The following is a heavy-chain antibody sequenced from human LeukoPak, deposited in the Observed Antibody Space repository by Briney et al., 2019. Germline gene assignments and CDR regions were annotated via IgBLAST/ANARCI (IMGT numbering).Heavy chain of an antibody. CDR2: INPNSGGT. CDR1: GYTFTDYY. CDR3: ARDHSSEDYFDY. J-gene: IGHJ4*02. D-gene: IGHD6-25*01. Sequence: AASVKVSCKASGYTFTDYYMHWLRQAPGQGLEWMGWINPNSGGTNFPQKFQGRVTMTRDTSISTAYMELSRLRSDDTAVYYCARDHSSEDYFDYWGQGTLVTVSS. V-gene: IGHV1-2*02.